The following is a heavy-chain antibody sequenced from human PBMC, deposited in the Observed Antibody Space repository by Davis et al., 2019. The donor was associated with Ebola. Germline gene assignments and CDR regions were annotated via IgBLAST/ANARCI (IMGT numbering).Heavy chain of an antibody. V-gene: IGHV3-30-3*01. CDR3: TNKGDHDGSGYPDLRY. D-gene: IGHD3-22*01. CDR1: GFTFDSYA. J-gene: IGHJ4*02. Sequence: GGSLRLSCVASGFTFDSYAIHWVRQAPGKGLEWVALTSYEGVNKYYAEFLKGRFTISRDRSKNTLSLQMKSLRAEDTAVYYCTNKGDHDGSGYPDLRYWGQGTLVTVSS. CDR2: TSYEGVNK.